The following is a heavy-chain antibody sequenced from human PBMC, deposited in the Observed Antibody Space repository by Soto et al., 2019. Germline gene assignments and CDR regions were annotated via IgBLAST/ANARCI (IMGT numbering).Heavy chain of an antibody. Sequence: QVQLVQSGAEVKKPGSSVKVSCKASGGTFSSYAISWVRQAPGQGLEWMGGIIPIFGTANYAQKFQGRVTITTDETRRPAYMELGSLRSEDTAVYYCARRDQPSYYYYGMGVGGQGTTVAVSS. CDR3: ARRDQPSYYYYGMGV. J-gene: IGHJ6*02. CDR2: IIPIFGTA. CDR1: GGTFSSYA. V-gene: IGHV1-69*05.